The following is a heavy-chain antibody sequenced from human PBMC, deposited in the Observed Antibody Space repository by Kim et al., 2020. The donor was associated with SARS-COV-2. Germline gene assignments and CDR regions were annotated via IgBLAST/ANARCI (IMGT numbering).Heavy chain of an antibody. J-gene: IGHJ4*02. CDR2: IYYSGST. D-gene: IGHD3-9*01. Sequence: SETLSLTCTVSGGSISSSSYYWGWIRQPPGKGLEWIGSIYYSGSTYYNPSLKSRVTISVDTSKNQFSLKLSSVTAADTAVYYCARHSPTYYDILTGYPPRGCFDYWGQGTLVTVSS. V-gene: IGHV4-39*01. CDR3: ARHSPTYYDILTGYPPRGCFDY. CDR1: GGSISSSSYY.